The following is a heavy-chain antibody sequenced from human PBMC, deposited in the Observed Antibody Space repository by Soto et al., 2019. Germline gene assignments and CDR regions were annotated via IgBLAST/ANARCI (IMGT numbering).Heavy chain of an antibody. CDR3: AEEVVISGRGMDV. CDR1: GYSFTSYW. V-gene: IGHV5-10-1*01. Sequence: EVQLVQSGAEVKKPGESLRISCKGSGYSFTSYWITWVRQMPGKGLEWMGRIDPSDSYTNYSPSFQGHVTISADKSIITAYLQWRSLKASDSAMYYCAEEVVISGRGMDVWGQGTTVTVSS. CDR2: IDPSDSYT. J-gene: IGHJ6*02. D-gene: IGHD3-22*01.